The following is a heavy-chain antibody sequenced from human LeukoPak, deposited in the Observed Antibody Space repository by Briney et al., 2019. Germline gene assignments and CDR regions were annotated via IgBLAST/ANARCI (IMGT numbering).Heavy chain of an antibody. Sequence: GSLRLSCAASGFTFSSYIMTWVRQVPGKGLEWIGEINQSGSTNYNPSLKSRVTISVDTSKNQFSLKLNSMTAADTAVYYCATIQRDHAFDIWGQGAVVTVSS. V-gene: IGHV4-34*08. D-gene: IGHD6-25*01. CDR1: GFTFSSYI. J-gene: IGHJ3*02. CDR2: INQSGST. CDR3: ATIQRDHAFDI.